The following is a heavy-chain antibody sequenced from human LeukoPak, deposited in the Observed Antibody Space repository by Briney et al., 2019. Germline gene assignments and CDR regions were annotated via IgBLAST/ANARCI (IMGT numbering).Heavy chain of an antibody. J-gene: IGHJ4*02. Sequence: ASVKVSCKASGYTFTSYDINWVRQATGQGLEWMGWMNPNSGNTGYAQKFQGRVTITADESTSTAYMELSSLRSEDTAVYYCARGREINYYYGSGSYDYWGQGTLVTVSS. D-gene: IGHD3-10*01. CDR2: MNPNSGNT. CDR1: GYTFTSYD. V-gene: IGHV1-8*03. CDR3: ARGREINYYYGSGSYDY.